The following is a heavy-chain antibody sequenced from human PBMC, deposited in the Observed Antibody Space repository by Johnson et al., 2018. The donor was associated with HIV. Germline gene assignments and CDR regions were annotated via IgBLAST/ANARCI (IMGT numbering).Heavy chain of an antibody. J-gene: IGHJ3*01. D-gene: IGHD4-11*01. V-gene: IGHV3-30*02. CDR2: IRYDGSNK. Sequence: QVQLVASGGGVVQPGRSLRLSCAASGFTFSSYGMHWVRQAPGTGLEWVAFIRYDGSNKYYADSVKGRFTISRDNSKNTLYLQMNSLRAEDTAVYYCAKETRDSRSAFDVWGQGTLVTVSS. CDR1: GFTFSSYG. CDR3: AKETRDSRSAFDV.